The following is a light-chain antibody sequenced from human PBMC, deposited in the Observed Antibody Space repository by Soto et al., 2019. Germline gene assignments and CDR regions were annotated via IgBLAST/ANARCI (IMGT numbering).Light chain of an antibody. CDR1: QSVSSNY. V-gene: IGKV3-20*01. J-gene: IGKJ2*01. CDR3: QQNGSSSYT. Sequence: DIVLTQSPDTLSLSPGERATLSCRASQSVSSNYLAWYQQKPGQAPRLLIYGASTRATGIPDRFSGSGSGPDFTLTIGRLEPEDFAVYYCQQNGSSSYTFGQGTRLEIK. CDR2: GAS.